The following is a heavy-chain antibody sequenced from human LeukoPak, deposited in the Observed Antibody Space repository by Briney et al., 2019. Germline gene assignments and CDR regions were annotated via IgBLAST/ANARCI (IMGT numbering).Heavy chain of an antibody. J-gene: IGHJ4*02. CDR1: GFTFGDHG. V-gene: IGHV3-9*01. D-gene: IGHD6-19*01. Sequence: PGRSLRLSCGASGFTFGDHGMHWVRQAPGKGLEWVSGISWNSDTVGYADSVRGRFTISRDNAKNSVYLHMNSLRPEDTAFYYCAKDMVKAVAGPYYFDDWGRGTLVTVSS. CDR3: AKDMVKAVAGPYYFDD. CDR2: ISWNSDTV.